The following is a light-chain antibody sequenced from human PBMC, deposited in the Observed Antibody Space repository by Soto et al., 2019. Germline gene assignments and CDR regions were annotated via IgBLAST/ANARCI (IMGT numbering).Light chain of an antibody. CDR1: QSVSSSNY. Sequence: EIVLTQSRGTLSLSPGESATLSCRASQSVSSSNYLAWYQQKPGQAPRLLIYGASSRATGIPDRFSGSGSGTDFILTISRLEPEDSAIYYCQEYGSSRTFGQGTKWIS. CDR3: QEYGSSRT. V-gene: IGKV3-20*01. CDR2: GAS. J-gene: IGKJ1*01.